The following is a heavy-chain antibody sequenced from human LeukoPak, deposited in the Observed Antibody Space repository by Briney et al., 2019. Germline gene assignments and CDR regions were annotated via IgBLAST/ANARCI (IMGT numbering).Heavy chain of an antibody. Sequence: SVKVSCKASGGTFNSYAISWVGQAPGQGGEGMGRIIPIFGTANYAHTFQGRVTITTDESTSTAYMELSSLRSEDTAVYYCATHKSSSWRNNWFDPWGQGTLVTVSS. CDR2: IIPIFGTA. CDR1: GGTFNSYA. D-gene: IGHD6-13*01. V-gene: IGHV1-69*05. J-gene: IGHJ5*02. CDR3: ATHKSSSWRNNWFDP.